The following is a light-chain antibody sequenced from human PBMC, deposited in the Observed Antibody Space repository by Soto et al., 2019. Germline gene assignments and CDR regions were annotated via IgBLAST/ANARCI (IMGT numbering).Light chain of an antibody. CDR2: ENN. Sequence: NFMLTQPHSVSESPGRTVTIFCTGSSGSIASHYVQWYQQRPGSAPTTVIYENNQRPSGVPGRFSASIDSSSNSASLTISGLKTEDEADYYCQSYDSNNQVFGGGTKLTVL. CDR1: SGSIASHY. CDR3: QSYDSNNQV. J-gene: IGLJ3*02. V-gene: IGLV6-57*02.